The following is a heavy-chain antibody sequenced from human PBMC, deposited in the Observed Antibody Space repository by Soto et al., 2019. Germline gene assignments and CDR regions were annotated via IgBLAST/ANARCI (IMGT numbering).Heavy chain of an antibody. Sequence: QVQLVESGGGLVKPGGSLRLSCAASGFTFSDSYMSWIRQAPGKGLEWISYITFSGNTVYYADSLKGRFTISRDNAKNSLYLQMIRLRAEDTAVYYCARVSWREKFGMDVWGQGTTVTVSS. CDR1: GFTFSDSY. CDR2: ITFSGNTV. CDR3: ARVSWREKFGMDV. V-gene: IGHV3-11*01. J-gene: IGHJ6*02.